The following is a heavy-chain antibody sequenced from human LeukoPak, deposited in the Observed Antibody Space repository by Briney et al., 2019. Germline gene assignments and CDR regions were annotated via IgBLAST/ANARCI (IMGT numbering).Heavy chain of an antibody. D-gene: IGHD2-15*01. J-gene: IGHJ4*02. V-gene: IGHV1-8*02. Sequence: GESLKISCEGSGYSFTTYWIGWVRQATGQGLEWMGWMNPNSGNTGYAQKFQGRVTMTRNTSISTAYMELSSLRSEDTAVYYCARDCSGGSCYGYWGQGTLVTVSS. CDR1: GYSFTTYW. CDR2: MNPNSGNT. CDR3: ARDCSGGSCYGY.